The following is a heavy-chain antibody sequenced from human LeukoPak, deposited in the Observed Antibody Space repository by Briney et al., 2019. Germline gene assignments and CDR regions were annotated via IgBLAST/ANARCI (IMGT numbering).Heavy chain of an antibody. CDR1: GGTFNNYA. CDR2: IIPIFGTA. CDR3: ARPRTGDYGFDY. J-gene: IGHJ4*02. D-gene: IGHD4-17*01. V-gene: IGHV1-69*06. Sequence: ASVTVSYKASGGTFNNYAISWVRQAPGQGRGWMGGIIPIFGTANYAQKFQGRVTITADKSTSTAYMELSSLRSEDTAVFYCARPRTGDYGFDYWGQGTLVTVSS.